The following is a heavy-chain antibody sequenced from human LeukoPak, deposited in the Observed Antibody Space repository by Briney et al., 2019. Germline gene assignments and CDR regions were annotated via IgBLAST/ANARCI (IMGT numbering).Heavy chain of an antibody. CDR1: GGSFSAYY. D-gene: IGHD6-13*01. Sequence: PSETLSLTCAVDGGSFSAYYWSWIRQPPGKGLEWIGEINHSGSTNYNPSLKSRVTISVDTSKNQFSLKLSSVTAADTAVYYCARGRGYRFNWFDPWGQGTLVTVSS. CDR2: INHSGST. CDR3: ARGRGYRFNWFDP. V-gene: IGHV4-34*01. J-gene: IGHJ5*02.